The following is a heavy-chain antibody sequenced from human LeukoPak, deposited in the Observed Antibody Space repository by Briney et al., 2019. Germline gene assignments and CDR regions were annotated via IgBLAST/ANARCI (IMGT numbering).Heavy chain of an antibody. Sequence: SETLSLTCAVYGGSFSGYYWSWIRQPPGKGLEWIGEINHSGSTNYNPSLKSRVTISVDTSKNQFSLKLSSVTAADTAVYYCARRRIAAAGTDYYYYMDVWGKGTTVTVSS. CDR3: ARRRIAAAGTDYYYYMDV. V-gene: IGHV4-34*01. D-gene: IGHD6-13*01. CDR2: INHSGST. CDR1: GGSFSGYY. J-gene: IGHJ6*03.